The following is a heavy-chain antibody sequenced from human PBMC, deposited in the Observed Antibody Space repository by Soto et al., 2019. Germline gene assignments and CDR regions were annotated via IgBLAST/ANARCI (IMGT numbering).Heavy chain of an antibody. D-gene: IGHD3-3*01. CDR1: GGSISNYF. CDR2: IDNSGST. Sequence: QGQLQESGPGLVKPSETLSLTCTVSGGSISNYFCNWIRQPAGKGLEWIGRIDNSGSTNYNPSLRSRITVSADTSRDQFSLKLNSVTAADTAVYYCARGGQDFWSGPFDYWGQGALVTVSS. CDR3: ARGGQDFWSGPFDY. V-gene: IGHV4-4*07. J-gene: IGHJ4*02.